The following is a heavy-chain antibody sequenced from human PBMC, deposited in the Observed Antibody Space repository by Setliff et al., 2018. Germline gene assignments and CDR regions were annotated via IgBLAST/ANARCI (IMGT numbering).Heavy chain of an antibody. CDR2: IYIGGSA. CDR1: GGSISSYY. V-gene: IGHV4-4*07. J-gene: IGHJ6*03. D-gene: IGHD6-19*01. CDR3: AREQWLDPPGYYYMDV. Sequence: NPSETLSLTCTASGGSISSYYWSWIRQPAGKGLEWIGHIYIGGSANYNPSLKSRVTMSIDTSKNQFSLRLSSMTAADTAVYYCAREQWLDPPGYYYMDVWAKGTTVTVSS.